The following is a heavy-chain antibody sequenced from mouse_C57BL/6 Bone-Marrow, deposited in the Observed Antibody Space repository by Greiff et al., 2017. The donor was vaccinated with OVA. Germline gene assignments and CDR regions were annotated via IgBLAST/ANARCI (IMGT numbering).Heavy chain of an antibody. Sequence: EVKLMESGGDLVKPGGSLKLSCAASGFTFSSYGMSWVRQTPDKRLEWVATISSGGSYTYSPDSVKGRFIISRDNAKNTLYLQMSSLKSEDTSMYYCARTGYSFAYWGQGTLVTVSA. D-gene: IGHD2-3*01. J-gene: IGHJ3*01. CDR3: ARTGYSFAY. V-gene: IGHV5-6*01. CDR1: GFTFSSYG. CDR2: ISSGGSYT.